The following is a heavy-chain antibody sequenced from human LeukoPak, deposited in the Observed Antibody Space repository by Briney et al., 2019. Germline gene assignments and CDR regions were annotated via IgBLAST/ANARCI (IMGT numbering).Heavy chain of an antibody. CDR1: GFTFSSYA. D-gene: IGHD3-22*01. V-gene: IGHV3-23*01. Sequence: DPGGSLRLSCSASGFTFSSYAMSWVPQAPGKGLEWVSAISGSGGSTYYADSVKGRFTISRDNSKNTLYLQMNSLRAEDTAVYYCAKDLEYYYDSSGHNFDYWGQGTQVTVSS. CDR3: AKDLEYYYDSSGHNFDY. CDR2: ISGSGGST. J-gene: IGHJ4*02.